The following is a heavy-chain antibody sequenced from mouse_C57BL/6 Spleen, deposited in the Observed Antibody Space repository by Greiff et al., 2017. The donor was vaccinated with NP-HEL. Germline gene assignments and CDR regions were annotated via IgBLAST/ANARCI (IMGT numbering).Heavy chain of an antibody. J-gene: IGHJ2*01. CDR3: ARCPDVYFDY. Sequence: QVQLQPSGAELVKPGASVKMSCKASGYTFTSYWITWVKPRPGQGLEWIGDIFPGSGSTNYNEKFKSKATLTVDTSSSTAYMQLSSLTSEDSAVYYCARCPDVYFDYWGQGTTLTVSS. D-gene: IGHD6-1*01. CDR2: IFPGSGST. V-gene: IGHV1-55*01. CDR1: GYTFTSYW.